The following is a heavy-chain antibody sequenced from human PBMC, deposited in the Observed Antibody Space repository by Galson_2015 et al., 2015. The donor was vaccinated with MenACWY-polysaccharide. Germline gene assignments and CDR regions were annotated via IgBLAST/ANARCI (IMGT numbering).Heavy chain of an antibody. CDR2: ISYDGNNN. J-gene: IGHJ4*02. CDR1: GFTFSNYG. D-gene: IGHD5-12*01. V-gene: IGHV3-30*18. CDR3: AKVTFSGYDTSTFDY. Sequence: SLRLSCAASGFTFSNYGMHWVRQAPGTGLEWLAVISYDGNNNYYADSVKGRFTISRDNSKNTLYLRMNSLRAEDTAMYYCAKVTFSGYDTSTFDYWGQGTLVTVSS.